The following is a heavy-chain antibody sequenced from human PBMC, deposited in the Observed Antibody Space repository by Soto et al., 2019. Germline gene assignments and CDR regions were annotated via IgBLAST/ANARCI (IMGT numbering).Heavy chain of an antibody. V-gene: IGHV4-39*01. Sequence: QLQLKESGPGLVKSSETLSVTCSVSGDSISNSRFYWAWIRQPPGEGLEWIGSIYHTGNAYYNPSLKSRVTIFVDTSKNQFSLKLTSVTAADTALYYCARDYFDSSDYTTNWFDPWGQRALVTVSS. D-gene: IGHD3-22*01. CDR3: ARDYFDSSDYTTNWFDP. CDR2: IYHTGNA. CDR1: GDSISNSRFY. J-gene: IGHJ5*02.